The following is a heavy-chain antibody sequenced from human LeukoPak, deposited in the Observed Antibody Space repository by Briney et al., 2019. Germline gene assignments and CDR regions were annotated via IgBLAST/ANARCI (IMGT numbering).Heavy chain of an antibody. J-gene: IGHJ4*02. D-gene: IGHD3-22*01. V-gene: IGHV3-66*01. CDR2: IYSGGST. Sequence: PGGSLRLSCAASGFTVSSNYMSWVRQAPGKGLEWVSVIYSGGSTYYADSVKGRFTISRDNSKNTLYLQMNSLRAEDTAVYYCAKVRGFYDSSGYYYDYWGQGTLVTVSS. CDR1: GFTVSSNY. CDR3: AKVRGFYDSSGYYYDY.